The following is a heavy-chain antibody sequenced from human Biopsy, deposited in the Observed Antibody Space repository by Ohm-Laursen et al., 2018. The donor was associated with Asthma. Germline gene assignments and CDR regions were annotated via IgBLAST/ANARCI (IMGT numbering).Heavy chain of an antibody. CDR2: IWYDGSNK. CDR1: GFTFSSFG. V-gene: IGHV3-33*08. Sequence: SLRLSCSASGFTFSSFGIHWVRQAPGKGLEWVAVIWYDGSNKYYADSVKGRFTISRDNAKNSLYLQMNSLRAEDTAVYYCARDSAEWELLRYCYYGMDVWGQGTTVTVSS. J-gene: IGHJ6*02. CDR3: ARDSAEWELLRYCYYGMDV. D-gene: IGHD1-26*01.